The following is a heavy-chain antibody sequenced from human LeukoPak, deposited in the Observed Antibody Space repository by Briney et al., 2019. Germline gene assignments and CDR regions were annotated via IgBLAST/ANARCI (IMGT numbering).Heavy chain of an antibody. Sequence: ASVKVSCKVSGYTFTGYYMHWVRQAPGQGLERMGWINPNSGGTNYAQKFQGRVTMTRDTSISTAYMELSRLRSDDTAVYYCARDVGVYCSSTSCSDYWGQGTLVTVSS. D-gene: IGHD2-2*01. CDR3: ARDVGVYCSSTSCSDY. CDR2: INPNSGGT. V-gene: IGHV1-2*02. CDR1: GYTFTGYY. J-gene: IGHJ4*02.